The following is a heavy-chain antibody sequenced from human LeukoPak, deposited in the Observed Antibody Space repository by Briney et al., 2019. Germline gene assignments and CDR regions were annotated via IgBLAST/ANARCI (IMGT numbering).Heavy chain of an antibody. CDR3: ARDSYYYDSSGYPRGHY. D-gene: IGHD3-22*01. Sequence: GGSLRLSCAASGFTFSSYAMNWVRLAPGKGLEWVSLISAGGITYYADSVKGRFTISRDNSKNTLYLQMNSLRAEDTAVYYCARDSYYYDSSGYPRGHYWGQGTLVTVSS. V-gene: IGHV3-23*01. CDR1: GFTFSSYA. J-gene: IGHJ4*02. CDR2: ISAGGIT.